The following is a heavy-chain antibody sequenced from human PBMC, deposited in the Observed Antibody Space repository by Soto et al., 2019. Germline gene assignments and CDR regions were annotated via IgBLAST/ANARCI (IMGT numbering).Heavy chain of an antibody. D-gene: IGHD3-3*01. CDR2: IIPIFGTA. Sequence: SVKVSCKASGVTFSSYAISWVRQAPGQGLEWMGGIIPIFGTANYAQKFQGRVTITADKSTSTAYMELSSLRSEDTAVYYCARGIFGVVKSYGMDVWGQGTTVTVSS. CDR3: ARGIFGVVKSYGMDV. V-gene: IGHV1-69*06. J-gene: IGHJ6*02. CDR1: GVTFSSYA.